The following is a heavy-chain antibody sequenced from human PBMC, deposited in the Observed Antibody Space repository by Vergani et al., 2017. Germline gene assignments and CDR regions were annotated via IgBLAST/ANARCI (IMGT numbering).Heavy chain of an antibody. D-gene: IGHD3-10*01. CDR3: ARHITMVRGVPNWFDP. J-gene: IGHJ5*02. CDR1: GYSFTSYW. CDR2: IYPGDSDT. V-gene: IGHV5-51*01. Sequence: EVQLVPSGAEVKKPGESLKISCKGTGYSFTSYWIGWVRQMPGKGLEWMGIIYPGDSDTRYSPSFQGQVTISADKSISTAYLQWSSLKASDTAMYYCARHITMVRGVPNWFDPWGQGTLVTVSS.